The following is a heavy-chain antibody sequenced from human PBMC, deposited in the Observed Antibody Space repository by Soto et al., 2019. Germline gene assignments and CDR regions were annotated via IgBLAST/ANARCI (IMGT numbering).Heavy chain of an antibody. D-gene: IGHD2-21*02. J-gene: IGHJ6*02. V-gene: IGHV4-59*01. CDR1: GGSMNNFY. Sequence: SETLSVTCTVSGGSMNNFYWSWIRQPPGKGLEWIGYVSYSDSSNYNPSLKSRVTISVDTSKNQFSLKLTSVTAADTAAYYCARDALLAYCGGDCYSTDHSLSLHYYYGMDVWGQGTTVTVSS. CDR3: ARDALLAYCGGDCYSTDHSLSLHYYYGMDV. CDR2: VSYSDSS.